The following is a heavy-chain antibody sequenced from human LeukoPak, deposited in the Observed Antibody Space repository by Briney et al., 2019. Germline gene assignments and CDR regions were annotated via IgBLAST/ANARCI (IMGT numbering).Heavy chain of an antibody. V-gene: IGHV3-43*02. Sequence: GGSLRLASAASGFTFSSYAMSWVRQAPGKGLEWVSLISGDGGSTYYADSVKGRFTISRDNSKNSLYLQMNSLRTEDTALYYCAKDLGSGSYYPYYYYMDVWGKGTTVTVSS. CDR3: AKDLGSGSYYPYYYYMDV. D-gene: IGHD3-10*01. CDR2: ISGDGGST. J-gene: IGHJ6*03. CDR1: GFTFSSYA.